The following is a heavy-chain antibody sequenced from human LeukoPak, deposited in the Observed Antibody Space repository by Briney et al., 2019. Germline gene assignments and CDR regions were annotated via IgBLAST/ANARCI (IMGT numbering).Heavy chain of an antibody. CDR1: GCTFSDYY. V-gene: IGHV3-11*01. D-gene: IGHD6-19*01. CDR2: ISSSGSTI. J-gene: IGHJ4*02. CDR3: ASSSGWPQPIDY. Sequence: PGGSLRLSCAASGCTFSDYYMSWIRQAPGKGLEWVSYISSSGSTIYYADSVKGRFTISRDNAKNSLYLQMNSLRAEDTAVYYCASSSGWPQPIDYWGQGTLVTVSS.